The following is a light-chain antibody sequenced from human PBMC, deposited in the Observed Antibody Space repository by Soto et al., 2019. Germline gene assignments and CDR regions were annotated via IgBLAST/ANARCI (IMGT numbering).Light chain of an antibody. V-gene: IGKV3-11*01. Sequence: EIVLTQSPATLSLSPGERATLSCRASQSGSSSLAWYQQKPGQAPRLLIYDASNRATGIPARCSGSESGTDFTLNISSLEPEDFAVYSCQQRRNWPFTVGTGTKVDIK. CDR2: DAS. CDR3: QQRRNWPFT. CDR1: QSGSSS. J-gene: IGKJ3*01.